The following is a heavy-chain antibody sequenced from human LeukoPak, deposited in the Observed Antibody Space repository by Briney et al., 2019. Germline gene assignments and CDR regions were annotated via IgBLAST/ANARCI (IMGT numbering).Heavy chain of an antibody. Sequence: PGGSLRLSCAASGFTFSSSEMHWVRQAPGKGLEWVSCISTGGSTIYNADSVKGRFTVSRDNARNSLYLQMKSLRDDDTAVYYCARDEGIASYFDYWGQGTLVTVSS. J-gene: IGHJ4*02. D-gene: IGHD6-13*01. CDR3: ARDEGIASYFDY. V-gene: IGHV3-48*03. CDR2: ISTGGSTI. CDR1: GFTFSSSE.